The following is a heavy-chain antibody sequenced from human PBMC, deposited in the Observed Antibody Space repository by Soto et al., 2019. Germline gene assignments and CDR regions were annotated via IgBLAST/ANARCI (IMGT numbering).Heavy chain of an antibody. Sequence: VQVVESGGGLVKPGGSLRLSCIFSFSMYSMDWVRQAPGKGLEWVASISSGSAFIKYADSVKGRFTISRDNAKNSVSLQMDSLRVEDTAMYYCTRDQGGSYDSWFDPWGRGTLVTVSS. V-gene: IGHV3-21*01. J-gene: IGHJ5*02. CDR2: ISSGSAFI. CDR1: FSFSMYS. D-gene: IGHD1-26*01. CDR3: TRDQGGSYDSWFDP.